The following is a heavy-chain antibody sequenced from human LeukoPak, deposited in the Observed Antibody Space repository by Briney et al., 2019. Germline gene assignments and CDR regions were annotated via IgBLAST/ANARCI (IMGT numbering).Heavy chain of an antibody. CDR2: IIPIFGTA. V-gene: IGHV1-69*05. CDR1: GCTFSSYA. J-gene: IGHJ5*02. CDR3: ARDLAEHYGDNWFDP. D-gene: IGHD4-17*01. Sequence: ASVKVSCKASGCTFSSYAISWVRQAPGQGLEWMGRIIPIFGTANYAQKFQGRVTITTDESTSTAYMELSSLRSEDTAVYYCARDLAEHYGDNWFDPWGQGTLVTVSS.